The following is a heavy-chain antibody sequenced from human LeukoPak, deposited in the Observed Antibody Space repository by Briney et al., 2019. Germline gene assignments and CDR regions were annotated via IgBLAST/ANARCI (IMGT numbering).Heavy chain of an antibody. J-gene: IGHJ4*02. D-gene: IGHD3-22*01. V-gene: IGHV3-9*01. CDR2: ISWNSGSI. CDR1: GFTFSSYS. Sequence: GGSLRLSCAASGFTFSSYSMNWVRQAPGKGLEWVSGISWNSGSIGYADSVKGRFTISRDNAKNSLYLQMNSLRAEDTALYYCAKGYDSSGYYLFDYWGQGTLVTVSS. CDR3: AKGYDSSGYYLFDY.